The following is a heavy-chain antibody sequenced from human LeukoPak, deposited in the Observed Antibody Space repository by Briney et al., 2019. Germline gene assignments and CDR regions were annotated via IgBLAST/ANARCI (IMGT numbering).Heavy chain of an antibody. Sequence: SETLSLTCTVSGGSISSYYWSWIRQPPGKGLEWIGYIYYSGSTNYNPSLKSRVTISVDTSKNQFSLKLSSVTAADTVVYYCARRITIFGVVRGYDAFDIWGQGTMVTVSS. CDR3: ARRITIFGVVRGYDAFDI. D-gene: IGHD3-3*01. V-gene: IGHV4-59*01. J-gene: IGHJ3*02. CDR1: GGSISSYY. CDR2: IYYSGST.